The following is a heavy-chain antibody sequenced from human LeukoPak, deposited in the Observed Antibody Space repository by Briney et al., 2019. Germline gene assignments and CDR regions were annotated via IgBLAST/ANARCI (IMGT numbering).Heavy chain of an antibody. Sequence: GGALRLSCAASGFTFSSYWMHWVRQVPGKGLVWVARINSDGSSTSYADSVKGRFTISRDNAKNTLYLQINSLRAEDTAVYSCARGVVGATTPFDSWGQGTLVIVSS. J-gene: IGHJ4*02. D-gene: IGHD1-26*01. V-gene: IGHV3-74*01. CDR2: INSDGSST. CDR3: ARGVVGATTPFDS. CDR1: GFTFSSYW.